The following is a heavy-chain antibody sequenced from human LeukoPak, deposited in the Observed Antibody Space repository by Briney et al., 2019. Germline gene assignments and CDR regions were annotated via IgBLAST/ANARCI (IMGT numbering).Heavy chain of an antibody. Sequence: PSETLSLTCGVSGGAISSTNWWTWVRQPPGKGLEWIGEVHLDGRTNSNPSLESRLTMSVDLSENHISLKLTSVTAADTAVYYCAREGGFYRPLDYSGQGTLVTVSS. V-gene: IGHV4-4*02. J-gene: IGHJ4*02. CDR1: GGAISSTNW. CDR2: VHLDGRT. CDR3: AREGGFYRPLDY. D-gene: IGHD3-3*01.